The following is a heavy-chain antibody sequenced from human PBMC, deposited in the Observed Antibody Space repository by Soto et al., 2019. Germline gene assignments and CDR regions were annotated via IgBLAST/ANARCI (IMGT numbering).Heavy chain of an antibody. CDR1: GFTFSSYG. J-gene: IGHJ3*02. V-gene: IGHV3-30*03. Sequence: GGSLRLSCAASGFTFSSYGMHWVRQAPGKGLEWVAVISYDGSNKYYADSVKGRFTISRDNSKNTLYLQMGSLRAEDMAVYYCARDLKRGGAGGAFDIWGQGTMVTVSS. CDR2: ISYDGSNK. CDR3: ARDLKRGGAGGAFDI. D-gene: IGHD1-26*01.